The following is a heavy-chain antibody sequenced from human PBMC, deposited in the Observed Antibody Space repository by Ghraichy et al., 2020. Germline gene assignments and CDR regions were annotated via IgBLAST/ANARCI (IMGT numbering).Heavy chain of an antibody. Sequence: GGSLRLSCAASEFTFDSYSVSWLRLAPGRGLEWVSYISSNGGTKYYADSVRGRFTISRDNSRNIAFLQMSSLRAEDTAVYYCARDWDIVIVPVAIANYHFGMDVWGRGTTVTVSS. D-gene: IGHD2-2*01. J-gene: IGHJ6*02. CDR3: ARDWDIVIVPVAIANYHFGMDV. V-gene: IGHV3-48*04. CDR1: EFTFDSYS. CDR2: ISSNGGTK.